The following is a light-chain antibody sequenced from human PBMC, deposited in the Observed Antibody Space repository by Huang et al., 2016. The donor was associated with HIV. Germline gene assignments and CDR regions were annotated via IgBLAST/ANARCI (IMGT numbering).Light chain of an antibody. CDR3: QQYDDLYT. CDR2: EAS. Sequence: DIQMTQSPSSVSASVGERVTITCQASHDIRKYLNWYQQKPGKVPKLLIYEASNLETGVPSRVNGSGFGTDFTFTISGLQPEDIATYFCQQYDDLYTFGQGTKLELK. J-gene: IGKJ2*01. V-gene: IGKV1-33*01. CDR1: HDIRKY.